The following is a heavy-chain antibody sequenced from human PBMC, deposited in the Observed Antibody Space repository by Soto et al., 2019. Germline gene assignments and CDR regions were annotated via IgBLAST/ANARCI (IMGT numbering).Heavy chain of an antibody. V-gene: IGHV1-18*01. J-gene: IGHJ6*02. CDR2: VSPYNGNT. CDR3: VRGGILEANRPYYYYGLDV. Sequence: ASVKVSCKASGYTFTTYGLSWVRQAPGQGLEWMGWVSPYNGNTYYAPRLQGRVTMTTDTSTTTAYMSLRSLRSDDTAIYYCVRGGILEANRPYYYYGLDVWGQGTPVTV. D-gene: IGHD1-1*01. CDR1: GYTFTTYG.